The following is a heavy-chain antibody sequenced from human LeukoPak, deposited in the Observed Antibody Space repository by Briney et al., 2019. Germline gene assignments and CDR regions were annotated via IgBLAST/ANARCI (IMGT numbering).Heavy chain of an antibody. Sequence: ASVKVSCKVSGYTLTELSMHWVRQAPGKGLEWRGGFDPEDGETIYAQKFQGRVTMTEDTSPDTAYMELSSLRSEDTAVYYCAASITMIVVAPDETLDYWGQGTLVTVSS. CDR3: AASITMIVVAPDETLDY. J-gene: IGHJ4*02. V-gene: IGHV1-24*01. D-gene: IGHD3-22*01. CDR2: FDPEDGET. CDR1: GYTLTELS.